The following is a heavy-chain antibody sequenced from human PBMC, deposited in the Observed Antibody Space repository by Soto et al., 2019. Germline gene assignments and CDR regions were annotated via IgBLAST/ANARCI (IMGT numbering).Heavy chain of an antibody. CDR2: ISAYNGNT. J-gene: IGHJ3*02. CDR3: ATSGITLILVVTFTDAFAI. Sequence: ASVRVSCKASGYTFTSYGISWGRQAPGQGLEWMGWISAYNGNTNYAQKLQGRVTMTTDTSTSTAYMELRGLRSDDTAVYYCATSGITLILVVTFTDAFAIWGQGTMVTVSS. D-gene: IGHD3-22*01. CDR1: GYTFTSYG. V-gene: IGHV1-18*01.